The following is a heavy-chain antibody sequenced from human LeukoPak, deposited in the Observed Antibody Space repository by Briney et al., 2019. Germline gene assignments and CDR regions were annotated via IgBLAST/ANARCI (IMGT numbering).Heavy chain of an antibody. D-gene: IGHD3-22*01. Sequence: GGSLRLSCAASGFTFSNYGMHWVRQAPGKGLEGVAFIRYDGSNKYYADSVKGRFTISRDNSKNTLFLQMNSLRAEDTAVYYCAKADSSGYYSYFDYWGQGTLVTVSS. V-gene: IGHV3-30*02. CDR1: GFTFSNYG. J-gene: IGHJ4*02. CDR3: AKADSSGYYSYFDY. CDR2: IRYDGSNK.